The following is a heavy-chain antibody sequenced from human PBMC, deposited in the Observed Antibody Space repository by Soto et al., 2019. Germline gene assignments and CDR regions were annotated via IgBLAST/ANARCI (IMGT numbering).Heavy chain of an antibody. CDR2: TIPFILTP. CDR1: GGSFNSYA. J-gene: IGHJ6*02. D-gene: IGHD2-21*01. V-gene: IGHV1-69*01. Sequence: QVQLVQSGAELKKPGSSVKVSCKTSGGSFNSYAINWVRQAPGQGLEWLGGTIPFILTPNYAQQIQGRVTITADEATSTGYLELSCLRAADTAGYYCAGGVHITSLGGMDVWGQGTTVIVSS. CDR3: AGGVHITSLGGMDV.